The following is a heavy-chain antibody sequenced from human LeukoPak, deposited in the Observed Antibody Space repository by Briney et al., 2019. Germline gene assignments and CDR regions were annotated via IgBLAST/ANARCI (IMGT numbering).Heavy chain of an antibody. J-gene: IGHJ4*02. CDR1: GYTFTSYG. V-gene: IGHV1-18*01. Sequence: ASVKVSCKASGYTFTSYGISWVRQAPGQGLEWMGWISAYNGNTNYAQKFQGRVTITADESTSTAYMELSSLRSEDTAVYYCARASNNSGWYDYWGQGTLVTVSS. CDR3: ARASNNSGWYDY. CDR2: ISAYNGNT. D-gene: IGHD6-19*01.